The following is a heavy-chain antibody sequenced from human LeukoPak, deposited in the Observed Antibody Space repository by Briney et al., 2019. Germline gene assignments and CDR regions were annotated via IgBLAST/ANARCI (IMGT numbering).Heavy chain of an antibody. J-gene: IGHJ5*02. CDR1: GGSISSGGYS. Sequence: SETLSLTCAVSGGSISSGGYSWSWIRQPPGKGLEWIGYIYHSGSTYYNPSLKSRVTISVDRSKNQFSLKLSSVTAADTAAYYCARGGYCSSTSCSSNWFDPWGQGTLVTVSS. D-gene: IGHD2-2*01. CDR2: IYHSGST. V-gene: IGHV4-30-2*01. CDR3: ARGGYCSSTSCSSNWFDP.